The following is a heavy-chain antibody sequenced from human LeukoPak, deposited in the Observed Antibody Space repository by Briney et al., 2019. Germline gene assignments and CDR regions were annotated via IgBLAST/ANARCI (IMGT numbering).Heavy chain of an antibody. CDR1: GFTFSDYY. CDR2: ISNGGDTI. J-gene: IGHJ4*02. D-gene: IGHD1-26*01. CDR3: AREDGGRPRE. Sequence: GGSLRLSCAASGFTFSDYYMSWIRQAPGKGLEWISYISNGGDTIYYADSVKGRFTISRDNAKNSLYLQMNSLRAEVTALYYCAREDGGRPREWGQGTLVTVSS. V-gene: IGHV3-11*01.